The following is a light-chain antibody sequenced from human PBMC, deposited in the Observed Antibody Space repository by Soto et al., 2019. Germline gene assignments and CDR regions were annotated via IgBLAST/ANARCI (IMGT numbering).Light chain of an antibody. CDR3: QQYGIPPRVT. CDR2: GAS. J-gene: IGKJ4*01. Sequence: EIVLTQSPGTLSLSPGERATLSCRASQSVSSSYLAWYQQKPGQAPRLLIYGASSRATGIPDRFSGSGSGTDVTLTISRLEPEDFALYYCQQYGIPPRVTFGGGTKVEIK. V-gene: IGKV3-20*01. CDR1: QSVSSSY.